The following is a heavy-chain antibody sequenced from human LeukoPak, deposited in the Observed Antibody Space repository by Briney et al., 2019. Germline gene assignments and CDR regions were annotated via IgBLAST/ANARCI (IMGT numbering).Heavy chain of an antibody. CDR2: INHSGST. V-gene: IGHV4-34*01. CDR3: ARRNYDISSKGFDP. J-gene: IGHJ5*02. Sequence: SETLSLTCAVYGGSFSGYYWSWIRQPPGKGLEWIGKINHSGSTNYNPSLKSRVTISVDTSKNQFSLKLSSVTAADTAVYYCARRNYDISSKGFDPWGQGTLVTVSS. D-gene: IGHD3-9*01. CDR1: GGSFSGYY.